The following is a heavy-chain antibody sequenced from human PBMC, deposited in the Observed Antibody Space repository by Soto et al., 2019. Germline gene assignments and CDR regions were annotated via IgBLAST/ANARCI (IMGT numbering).Heavy chain of an antibody. J-gene: IGHJ4*02. CDR2: ISSSSSYI. D-gene: IGHD3-22*01. Sequence: GGSLRLSCAASGFTFSSYSMNWVRQAPGKGLEWVSSISSSSSYIYYADSVKGRFTISRDNAKNSLYLQMNSLRAEDTAVYYCAXASQELYYSDSSGYYDYWGQGTLVTVSS. V-gene: IGHV3-21*01. CDR1: GFTFSSYS. CDR3: AXASQELYYSDSSGYYDY.